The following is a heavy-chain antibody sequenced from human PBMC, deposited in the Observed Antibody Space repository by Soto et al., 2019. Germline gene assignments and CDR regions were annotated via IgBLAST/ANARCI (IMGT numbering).Heavy chain of an antibody. CDR2: ISYDGSNK. Sequence: GSLRLSCAASGFTFSSYGMHWVRQAPGKGLEWVAVISYDGSNKYYADSVKGRFTISRDNSKNTLYLQMNSLRAEDTAVYYCAKSLPRYCSGGSCYLYYFDYWGQGTLVTVSS. V-gene: IGHV3-30*18. CDR3: AKSLPRYCSGGSCYLYYFDY. D-gene: IGHD2-15*01. J-gene: IGHJ4*02. CDR1: GFTFSSYG.